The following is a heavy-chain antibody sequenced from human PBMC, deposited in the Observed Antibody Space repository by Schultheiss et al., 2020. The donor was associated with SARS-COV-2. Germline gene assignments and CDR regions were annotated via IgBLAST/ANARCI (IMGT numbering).Heavy chain of an antibody. Sequence: GESLKISCAASGFTVSSNYMSWVRQAPGKGLEWVSAISGSGGSTYYADSVKGRFTISRDNSKNTLYLQMNSLRAEDTAVYYCTRIVVVPAEGMDVWGQGTTVTVSS. CDR1: GFTVSSNY. V-gene: IGHV3-23*01. D-gene: IGHD2-2*01. CDR3: TRIVVVPAEGMDV. CDR2: ISGSGGST. J-gene: IGHJ6*02.